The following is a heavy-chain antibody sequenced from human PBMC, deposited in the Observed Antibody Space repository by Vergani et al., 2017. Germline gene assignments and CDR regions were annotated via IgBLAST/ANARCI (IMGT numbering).Heavy chain of an antibody. CDR3: ARQVMIVVVKG. D-gene: IGHD3-22*01. J-gene: IGHJ4*02. Sequence: QVQLQESGPGLVKPSETLSLTCTVSGYSISNGYYSGWIRQPPGKGLEWIGSIYHSGSTYYNPSLKSRVTISVDTSKNQFSLQLSSVTAADTAVYYCARQVMIVVVKGWGQGTLVTVSS. V-gene: IGHV4-38-2*02. CDR2: IYHSGST. CDR1: GYSISNGYY.